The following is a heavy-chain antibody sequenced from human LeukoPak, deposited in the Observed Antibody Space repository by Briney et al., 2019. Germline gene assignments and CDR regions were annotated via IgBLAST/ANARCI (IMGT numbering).Heavy chain of an antibody. Sequence: SETLSLTCTVSGGSISSSRYYWGWIRQPPGKGLEWIGSIYYSGSTYYNPSLKSRVTISVDTSKNQFSLKLSSVTAADTAVYYCASGGYFDWLFDYWGQGTLVTVSS. CDR1: GGSISSSRYY. J-gene: IGHJ4*02. V-gene: IGHV4-39*01. D-gene: IGHD3-9*01. CDR3: ASGGYFDWLFDY. CDR2: IYYSGST.